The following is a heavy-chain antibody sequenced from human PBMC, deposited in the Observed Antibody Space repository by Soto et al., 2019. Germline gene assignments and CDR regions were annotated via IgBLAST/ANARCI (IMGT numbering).Heavy chain of an antibody. CDR2: ISGSGGST. V-gene: IGHV3-23*01. CDR1: GFTFSSYA. D-gene: IGHD6-13*01. Sequence: PGGSLRLSCAASGFTFSSYAMSWVRQAPGKGLEWVSAISGSGGSTYYADSVKGRFTISRDNSKNTLYLQMNSLRAEDAAVYYCAKDPSSILYSSRAELGDEWFDPWGQGTLVTSPQ. CDR3: AKDPSSILYSSRAELGDEWFDP. J-gene: IGHJ5*02.